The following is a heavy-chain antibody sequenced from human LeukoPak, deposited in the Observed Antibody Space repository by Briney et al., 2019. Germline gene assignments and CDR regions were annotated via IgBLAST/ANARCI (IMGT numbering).Heavy chain of an antibody. D-gene: IGHD6-19*01. CDR1: GFIVSSNY. Sequence: GGSLRLSCAASGFIVSSNYMSWVRQAPGKGLEWVSSISRSRSDIYHADSVKGRFTISTDNAKNTLFLQMNSLRAEDTAVYYCARTIAVAGGSDFDYWGQGTLVTVSS. V-gene: IGHV3-21*01. J-gene: IGHJ4*02. CDR2: ISRSRSDI. CDR3: ARTIAVAGGSDFDY.